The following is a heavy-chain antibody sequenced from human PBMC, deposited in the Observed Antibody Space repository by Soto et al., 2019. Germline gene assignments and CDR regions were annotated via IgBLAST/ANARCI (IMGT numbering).Heavy chain of an antibody. CDR1: GAPLNWGDCS. CDR3: ASGRVVVPAAVIFNCLDP. D-gene: IGHD2-2*01. J-gene: IGHJ5*02. CDR2: IFHGGST. Sequence: SETMSLTWALSGAPLNWGDCSWNRIRQQTGTGLEWLGYIFHGGSTYCNSSLRSRVTISVDRSRTQFYLKMSSVTAADTAVSYCASGRVVVPAAVIFNCLDPWGQGALVTVSS. V-gene: IGHV4-30-2*01.